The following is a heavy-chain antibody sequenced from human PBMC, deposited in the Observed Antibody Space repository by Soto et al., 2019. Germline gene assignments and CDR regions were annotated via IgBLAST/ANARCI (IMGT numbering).Heavy chain of an antibody. V-gene: IGHV4-59*01. D-gene: IGHD3-10*01. Sequence: ASETLSLTCTFSVGSIISYYWSWIRQPPGKGLEWIGYIYYSGSTNYNPSLKSRVTISVDTSKNQFSLKLSSVTAADTAVYYCAREGGYYGSGTYPIWGQGTMVTVSS. CDR1: VGSIISYY. CDR2: IYYSGST. J-gene: IGHJ3*02. CDR3: AREGGYYGSGTYPI.